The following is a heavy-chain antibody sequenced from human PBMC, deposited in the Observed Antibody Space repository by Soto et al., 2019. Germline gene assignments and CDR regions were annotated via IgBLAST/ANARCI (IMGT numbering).Heavy chain of an antibody. CDR3: ARDRLHCSSTSCPVGWFDP. CDR1: GFTFSNYA. D-gene: IGHD2-2*01. Sequence: GGSLRLSCAASGFTFSNYAMSWVRQAPGKGLEWVSLVSATAGTTYYTDSVKGRFTISRDNARNTVYLQMNSLRAEDTAVYYCARDRLHCSSTSCPVGWFDPWGQGTLVTVSS. V-gene: IGHV3-23*01. J-gene: IGHJ5*02. CDR2: VSATAGTT.